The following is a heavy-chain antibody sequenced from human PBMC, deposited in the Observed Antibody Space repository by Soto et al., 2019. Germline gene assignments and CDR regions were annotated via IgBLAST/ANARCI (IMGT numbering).Heavy chain of an antibody. V-gene: IGHV3-21*01. CDR3: ARDYLTGDPREAFDS. CDR1: GFNFGAFS. CDR2: IDPTSTEI. J-gene: IGHJ4*02. Sequence: EVQLVESGGGLVKPGESLRLSCTASGFNFGAFSLSWVRQAPGKGLEWVSSIDPTSTEIHYAASVEGRFSVYRDSTKNSLYLQMISLRFEDTGVYYCARDYLTGDPREAFDSWGQGTLVTVSS. D-gene: IGHD7-27*01.